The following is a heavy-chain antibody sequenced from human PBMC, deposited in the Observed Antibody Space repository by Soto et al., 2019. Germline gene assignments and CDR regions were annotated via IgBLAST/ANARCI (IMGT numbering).Heavy chain of an antibody. CDR1: NGPFSGYY. J-gene: IGHJ5*02. CDR2: INYGGAT. D-gene: IGHD6-13*01. CDR3: ARGVLSSSWYNWFDT. Sequence: QVQLQQWGAGLLKPSETLSLTCAVYNGPFSGYYWTWIRQSPGGGLEWIGEINYGGATKYNSSLKSRVAISLDTSKSQFSLNLTSATAADTAVYYCARGVLSSSWYNWFDTWGQGTLVAVFS. V-gene: IGHV4-34*01.